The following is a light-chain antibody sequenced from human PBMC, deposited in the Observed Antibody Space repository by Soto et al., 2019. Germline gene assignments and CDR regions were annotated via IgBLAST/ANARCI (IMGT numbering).Light chain of an antibody. CDR1: SSDAGGYNY. Sequence: QSVLTQPPCASGSPGQSVTISCTGTSSDAGGYNYVSWYQQHPGKAPKLMIYEVSKRPSGVPDRFSGSKSGNTASLTVSGLQAEDEADYYCSSYAGSNNLVFGGGTKLTVL. CDR3: SSYAGSNNLV. CDR2: EVS. V-gene: IGLV2-8*01. J-gene: IGLJ2*01.